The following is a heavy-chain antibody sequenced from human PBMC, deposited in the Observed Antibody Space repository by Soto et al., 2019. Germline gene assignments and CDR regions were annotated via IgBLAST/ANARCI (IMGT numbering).Heavy chain of an antibody. CDR2: IYYSGST. CDR3: ASFGVIGETFDY. CDR1: GGSISSGDYY. J-gene: IGHJ4*02. V-gene: IGHV4-30-4*01. Sequence: PSETLSLTCTVSGGSISSGDYYWSWIRQPPGKGLEWIGYIYYSGSTDYNPSLKSRVNISIDTSKNQFSLKLSSVTAADTAVYYCASFGVIGETFDYWGQGTLVTVSS. D-gene: IGHD3-10*01.